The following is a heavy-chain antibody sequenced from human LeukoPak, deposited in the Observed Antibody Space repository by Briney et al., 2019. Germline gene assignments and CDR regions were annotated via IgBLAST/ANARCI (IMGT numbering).Heavy chain of an antibody. J-gene: IGHJ6*02. CDR3: ARDGRYCSSTNCNTGYYYYYGMDV. CDR2: ISSSNNYI. Sequence: GGSLRLSCAASGFTFSSYNMNWVRQAPGKGLEWVSSISSSNNYIYYADSMKGRFTISRDNAKNSLYLQMNSLRAEDTAVYYCARDGRYCSSTNCNTGYYYYYGMDVWGQGTTVTVSS. V-gene: IGHV3-21*01. D-gene: IGHD2-2*01. CDR1: GFTFSSYN.